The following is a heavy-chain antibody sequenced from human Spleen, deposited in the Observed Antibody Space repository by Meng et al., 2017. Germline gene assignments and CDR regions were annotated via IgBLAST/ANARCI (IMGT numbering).Heavy chain of an antibody. CDR2: ISSSGITT. D-gene: IGHD3-10*01. J-gene: IGHJ4*02. CDR1: GFIFSDYY. Sequence: QVRLVGSGGGLVKPGGSLRLSCAASGFIFSDYYMSWIRQAPGKGLEWISYISSSGITTHYADSVKGRFTISRDNAKNLMYLEMNSLTVEDTAVYYCARDQKRFTFGSQFDYWGQGILVTVSS. V-gene: IGHV3-11*01. CDR3: ARDQKRFTFGSQFDY.